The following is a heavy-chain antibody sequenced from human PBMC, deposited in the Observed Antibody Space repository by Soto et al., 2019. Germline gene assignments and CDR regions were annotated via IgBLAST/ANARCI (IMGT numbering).Heavy chain of an antibody. V-gene: IGHV3-49*04. CDR2: VRSETYGGST. D-gene: IGHD6-13*01. CDR3: TRGRGTSGWYADY. J-gene: IGHJ4*02. CDR1: GFVFGDYA. Sequence: QPVVSLRLSCSASGFVFGDYAVTWVRQAPGKGLEWVGVVRSETYGGSTEYAASVKGRFRISRDDSQSIAYLQMTSLKTEDTAVYYCTRGRGTSGWYADYWGKGGLVTVAS.